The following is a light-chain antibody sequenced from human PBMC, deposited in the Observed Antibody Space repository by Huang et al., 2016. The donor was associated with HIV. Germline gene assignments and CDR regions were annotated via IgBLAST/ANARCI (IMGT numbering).Light chain of an antibody. V-gene: IGKV1-39*01. Sequence: IQMTQSPTSLSASVGDRVSIVCRASQSISTYLNWDQQKPGKAPKLLISSASTLHSGVPSRFRGSGSGTEFTLTIRGLQLDDFATYYCQQSYSALSSFGPGTRL. CDR2: SAS. J-gene: IGKJ5*01. CDR3: QQSYSALSS. CDR1: QSISTY.